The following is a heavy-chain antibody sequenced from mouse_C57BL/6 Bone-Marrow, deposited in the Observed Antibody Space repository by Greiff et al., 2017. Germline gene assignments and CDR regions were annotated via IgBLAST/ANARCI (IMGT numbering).Heavy chain of an antibody. CDR2: IDPENGDT. CDR3: TTEPLYGPNAY. CDR1: GFNIKDDY. D-gene: IGHD1-1*02. V-gene: IGHV14-4*01. J-gene: IGHJ3*01. Sequence: EVKVVESGAELVRPGASVKLSCTASGFNIKDDYMHWVKQRPEQGLEWIGWIDPENGDTEYASKFQGKATITADTSSNTAYLQLSSLTSEDTAVYYCTTEPLYGPNAYWGQGTLVTVSA.